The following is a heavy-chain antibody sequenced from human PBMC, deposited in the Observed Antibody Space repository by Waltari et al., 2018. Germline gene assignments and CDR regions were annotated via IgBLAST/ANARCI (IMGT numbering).Heavy chain of an antibody. CDR3: AREYYYDSSGEGWFDP. D-gene: IGHD3-22*01. CDR2: IYYSGST. V-gene: IGHV4-59*01. Sequence: QVQLQESGPGLVKPSETLSLPCTVSGGSISSYYWSWIRQPPGKGLEWIGYIYYSGSTNYNPSLKSRVTISVDTSKNQFSLKLSSVTAADTAVYYCAREYYYDSSGEGWFDPWGQGTLVTVSS. CDR1: GGSISSYY. J-gene: IGHJ5*02.